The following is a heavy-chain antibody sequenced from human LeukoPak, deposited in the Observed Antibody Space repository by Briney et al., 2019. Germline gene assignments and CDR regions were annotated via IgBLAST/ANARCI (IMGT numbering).Heavy chain of an antibody. Sequence: GASVKVSCKASGGTFSSYAISWVRQATGQGLEWMGWMNPNSGNTGYAQKFQGRVTITRNTSISTAYMELSSLRSEDTAVYYCARAHLAAIPIMNNWFDPWGQGTLVTVSS. CDR1: GGTFSSYA. D-gene: IGHD2-2*01. CDR2: MNPNSGNT. J-gene: IGHJ5*02. V-gene: IGHV1-8*03. CDR3: ARAHLAAIPIMNNWFDP.